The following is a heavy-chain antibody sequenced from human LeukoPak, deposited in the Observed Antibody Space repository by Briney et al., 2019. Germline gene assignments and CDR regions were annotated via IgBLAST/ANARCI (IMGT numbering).Heavy chain of an antibody. J-gene: IGHJ1*01. CDR1: GYTFTNYG. CDR3: ARVEVVTYSYESSGYPEYFQH. V-gene: IGHV1-18*01. CDR2: ISGYNGYT. Sequence: ASVKVSCKASGYTFTNYGVSWVRQAPRQGLEWMGWISGYNGYTNYAQKIQGRVTMTTDTSTSTAYMELRSLRYDDTAMYYCARVEVVTYSYESSGYPEYFQHWGQGTLVTVSS. D-gene: IGHD3-22*01.